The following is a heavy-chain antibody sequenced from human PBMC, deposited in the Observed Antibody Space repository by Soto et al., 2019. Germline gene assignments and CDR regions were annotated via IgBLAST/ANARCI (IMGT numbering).Heavy chain of an antibody. J-gene: IGHJ4*02. CDR2: IWYDGSNK. Sequence: GGSLRLSCAASGFTFSSYGMHWVRQAPGKGLEWVAVIWYDGSNKYYADSVKGRFTISRDNSKNTLYLQMNSLRAEDTAVYYCARGVSSRYLDYWGQGTLVTVSS. D-gene: IGHD6-6*01. V-gene: IGHV3-33*01. CDR1: GFTFSSYG. CDR3: ARGVSSRYLDY.